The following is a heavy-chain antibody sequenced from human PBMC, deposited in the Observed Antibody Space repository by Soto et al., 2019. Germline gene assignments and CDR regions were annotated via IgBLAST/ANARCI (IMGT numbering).Heavy chain of an antibody. CDR2: INHSGST. J-gene: IGHJ4*02. Sequence: PSDTLSLTCAVYGGSFSGYYWSWIRQPPGKGLEWIGEINHSGSTNYNPSLKSRVTISVDTSKNQFSLKLSSVTAADTAVYYCARGKGIAAAGKSFDYWGQGTLVTVS. CDR1: GGSFSGYY. D-gene: IGHD6-13*01. CDR3: ARGKGIAAAGKSFDY. V-gene: IGHV4-34*01.